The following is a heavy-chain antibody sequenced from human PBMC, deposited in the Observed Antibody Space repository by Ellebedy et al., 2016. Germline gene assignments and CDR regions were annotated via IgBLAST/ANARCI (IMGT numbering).Heavy chain of an antibody. D-gene: IGHD3/OR15-3a*01. J-gene: IGHJ4*02. Sequence: ASVKVSXXASGYSFSTYGITRVRQAPGQGLEWMGWISVFNGYTNYAQKFQGRMTLATDTSTSTAYMELTSLRSDDTAVYYCGRDILDSSPIPGYWGQGSLVTVSS. CDR1: GYSFSTYG. V-gene: IGHV1-18*01. CDR3: GRDILDSSPIPGY. CDR2: ISVFNGYT.